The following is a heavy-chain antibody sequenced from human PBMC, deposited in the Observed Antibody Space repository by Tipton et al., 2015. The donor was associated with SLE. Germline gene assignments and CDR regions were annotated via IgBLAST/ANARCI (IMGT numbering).Heavy chain of an antibody. CDR2: IRYDGSNK. J-gene: IGHJ6*02. CDR1: GFTFSSYG. Sequence: SLRLSCAASGFTFSSYGMHWVRQAPGKGLEWVAFIRYDGSNKYYADSVKGRFTISRDNSKNTLYLQMNSLRAEDTAVYYCAKDDSSSSEVYYGMDVWGQGTTVTVSS. D-gene: IGHD6-6*01. CDR3: AKDDSSSSEVYYGMDV. V-gene: IGHV3-30*02.